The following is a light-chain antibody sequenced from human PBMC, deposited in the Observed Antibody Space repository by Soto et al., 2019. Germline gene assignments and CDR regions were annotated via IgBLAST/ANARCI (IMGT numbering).Light chain of an antibody. CDR2: GAS. CDR3: QQYNNWPPWT. V-gene: IGKV3-15*01. CDR1: QTVSNK. Sequence: EIVLTQSPATLSSSPGERATLSCRASQTVSNKLAWYQHKPGQAPRLLIYGASTRATGIPARFSGSGSGTEFSLTISSLQSEDFAVYYCQQYNNWPPWTFGQGTTGDIK. J-gene: IGKJ1*01.